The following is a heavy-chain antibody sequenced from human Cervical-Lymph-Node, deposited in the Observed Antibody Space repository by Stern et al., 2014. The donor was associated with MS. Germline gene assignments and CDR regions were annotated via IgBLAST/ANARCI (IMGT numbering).Heavy chain of an antibody. J-gene: IGHJ6*02. V-gene: IGHV1-69*17. CDR3: ATRDMATVTNYYYGMDV. CDR2: IPPFFGMT. CDR1: GGTFSSYA. D-gene: IGHD5-24*01. Sequence: VQLVQSGAEVKRPGSSVKVSCKASGGTFSSYAISWVRQAPGERLEWMGGIPPFFGMTNYAQRFHGSVTLTADTATTTSFTELSSLRSEDTAVYYCATRDMATVTNYYYGMDVWGQGTTVIVSS.